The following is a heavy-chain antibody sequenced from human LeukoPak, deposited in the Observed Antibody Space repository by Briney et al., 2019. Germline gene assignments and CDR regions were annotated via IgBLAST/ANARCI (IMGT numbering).Heavy chain of an antibody. V-gene: IGHV3-21*01. CDR1: GFTFSSYS. D-gene: IGHD6-6*01. CDR3: ARDGLYSFGGIAARVYYYMDV. Sequence: GGSLRLSCAASGFTFSSYSMNWVRQAPGKGLGWVSSISSSSSYIYYADSVKGRFTISRDNAKNSLYLQMNSLRAEDTAVYYCARDGLYSFGGIAARVYYYMDVWGKGTTVTVSS. CDR2: ISSSSSYI. J-gene: IGHJ6*03.